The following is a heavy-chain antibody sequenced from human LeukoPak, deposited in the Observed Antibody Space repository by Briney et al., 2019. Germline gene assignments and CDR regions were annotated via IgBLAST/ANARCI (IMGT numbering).Heavy chain of an antibody. Sequence: GGSLRLSCAASGFTFSSYAMSWVRQAPGQGLEWVSGISGSGGNTYYAGSVKGRFTISRDNSKNALYLQMNSLRADDTAVYYCAKGHLSVLFPFDSWGQGTLVTVSS. D-gene: IGHD2/OR15-2a*01. CDR1: GFTFSSYA. CDR3: AKGHLSVLFPFDS. J-gene: IGHJ4*02. V-gene: IGHV3-23*01. CDR2: ISGSGGNT.